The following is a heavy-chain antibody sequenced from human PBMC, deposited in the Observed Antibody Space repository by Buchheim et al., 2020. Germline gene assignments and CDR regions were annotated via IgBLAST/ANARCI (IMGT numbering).Heavy chain of an antibody. CDR1: GYTFTSYY. Sequence: QVQLVQSGAEVKKPGASVKVSCKASGYTFTSYYMHWVRQAPGQGLEWMGIINPSGGSTSYAQKFKGRVTMTRATSPSTVYMELSSLRSEDTAVYYCARVAYIGIGMNWFDPWGQGTL. CDR2: INPSGGST. D-gene: IGHD5-12*01. V-gene: IGHV1-46*01. J-gene: IGHJ5*02. CDR3: ARVAYIGIGMNWFDP.